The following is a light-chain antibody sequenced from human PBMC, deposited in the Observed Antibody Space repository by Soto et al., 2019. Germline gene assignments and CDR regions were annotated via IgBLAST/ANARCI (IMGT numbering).Light chain of an antibody. CDR2: SNN. CDR3: AAWDDSLNGPV. CDR1: SSNVGGKN. V-gene: IGLV1-44*01. Sequence: QSVLTQPPSASGTPGQRVTISCSGSSSNVGGKNVNWYQQLPGTAPKLLIFSNNQRPSGVPDRFSGSKSGISASLALSGLQSEDEADYYCAAWDDSLNGPVFGGGTKVTVL. J-gene: IGLJ3*02.